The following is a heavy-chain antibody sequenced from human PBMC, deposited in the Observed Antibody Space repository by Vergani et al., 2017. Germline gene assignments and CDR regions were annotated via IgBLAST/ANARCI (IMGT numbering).Heavy chain of an antibody. CDR2: ISGCSSYV. J-gene: IGHJ4*02. CDR1: GFSFSSYS. CDR3: ARGLWDCTHIRCSPPSY. Sequence: EVQLVESGGGLVKPGGSLRLSCAASGFSFSSYSMNWVRQAPGKGLEWVASISGCSSYVFYRDSVEGRFTITRDNAKKSVYLQMNSLRAEDTAMYFCARGLWDCTHIRCSPPSYWGQGTQVTVSS. V-gene: IGHV3-21*02. D-gene: IGHD2-8*01.